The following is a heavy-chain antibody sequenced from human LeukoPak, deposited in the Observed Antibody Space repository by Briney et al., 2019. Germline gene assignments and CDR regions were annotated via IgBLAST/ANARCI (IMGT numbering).Heavy chain of an antibody. CDR2: ISAYNGNT. J-gene: IGHJ4*02. D-gene: IGHD3-22*01. V-gene: IGHV1-18*01. CDR1: GYTFTSYG. CDR3: ARDRNGGWYYYDSSGYYSDY. Sequence: ASEKVSRKASGYTFTSYGISWVRQAPGQGLEWMGWISAYNGNTNYAQKLQGRVTMTTDTSTSTAYMELRSLRSDDTAVYYCARDRNGGWYYYDSSGYYSDYWGQGTLVTVSS.